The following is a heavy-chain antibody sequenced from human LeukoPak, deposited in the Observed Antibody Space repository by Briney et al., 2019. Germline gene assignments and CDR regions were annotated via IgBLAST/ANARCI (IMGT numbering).Heavy chain of an antibody. Sequence: PGRSLRLSCAASGFTFSSYGMHWVRQAPGKGLEWVAVISYDGSNKYYADSVKGRFTISRDNSKNTLYLQMNSLRAEDTAVYYCAKDSEGYDYWGQGTLVTVSS. CDR1: GFTFSSYG. CDR2: ISYDGSNK. CDR3: AKDSEGYDY. V-gene: IGHV3-30*18. J-gene: IGHJ4*02. D-gene: IGHD3-22*01.